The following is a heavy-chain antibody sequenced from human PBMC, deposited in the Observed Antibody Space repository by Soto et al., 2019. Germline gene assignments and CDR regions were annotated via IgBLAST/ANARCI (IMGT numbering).Heavy chain of an antibody. CDR3: ARGGSYGDFFDY. J-gene: IGHJ4*02. D-gene: IGHD4-17*01. CDR1: GGSMSSNY. V-gene: IGHV4-59*01. Sequence: TLSLTCTVSGGSMSSNYWTWIRQSPGKGLEWIGYIYYTGSTKYNPSLKSRVTISLDTSKNQFSLRLTSVTSADTAVYYCARGGSYGDFFDYWGQGAQVTVSS. CDR2: IYYTGST.